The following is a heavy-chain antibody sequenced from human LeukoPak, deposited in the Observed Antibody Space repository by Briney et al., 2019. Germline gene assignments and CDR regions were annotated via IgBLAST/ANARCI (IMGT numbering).Heavy chain of an antibody. Sequence: GASVKVSCKASGYTFTSYGISWVRQAPGQGLEWMGWISAYNGNTNYAQKLQGRVTMTTDTSTSTAYMELRSLRSDDTAVYYCARESPLGYCSSTSCSSYYYYYMDVWGKGTTVTVSS. J-gene: IGHJ6*03. CDR2: ISAYNGNT. D-gene: IGHD2-2*01. CDR1: GYTFTSYG. CDR3: ARESPLGYCSSTSCSSYYYYYMDV. V-gene: IGHV1-18*01.